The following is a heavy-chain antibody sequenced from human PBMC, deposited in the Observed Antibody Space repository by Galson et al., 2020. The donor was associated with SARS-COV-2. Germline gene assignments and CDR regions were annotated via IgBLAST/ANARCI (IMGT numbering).Heavy chain of an antibody. D-gene: IGHD7-27*01. CDR1: GFTFSSYW. CDR2: IYSEGSST. CDR3: ARGDMGNDYFDY. Sequence: GGSLRLSCAASGFTFSSYWMHWVRQAPGKGLVWVSRIYSEGSSTSDADSVKGRFTISGDNAKNTLHLQMNRLRAEDTAVYYCARGDMGNDYFDYWGQGTLSTVSS. V-gene: IGHV3-74*01. J-gene: IGHJ4*02.